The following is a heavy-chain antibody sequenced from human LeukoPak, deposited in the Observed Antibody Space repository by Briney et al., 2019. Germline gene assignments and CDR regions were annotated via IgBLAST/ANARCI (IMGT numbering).Heavy chain of an antibody. J-gene: IGHJ5*02. CDR2: INHSGGT. Sequence: PSETLSLTCAVYGGSFSGNNWSWIRQPPGKGLEWIGKINHSGGTNYNPSLKSRVTISLDTSKNQFSLKLNSMTAADTAVYYCARGHGIEVAPTGWFDPWGQGTLVTVSS. CDR1: GGSFSGNN. CDR3: ARGHGIEVAPTGWFDP. D-gene: IGHD6-19*01. V-gene: IGHV4-34*01.